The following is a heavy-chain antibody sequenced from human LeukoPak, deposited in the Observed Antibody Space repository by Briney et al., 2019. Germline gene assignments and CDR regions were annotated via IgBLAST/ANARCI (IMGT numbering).Heavy chain of an antibody. CDR1: GFTFSSYS. D-gene: IGHD6-19*01. CDR2: ISSSSSTI. J-gene: IGHJ4*02. V-gene: IGHV3-48*01. Sequence: GGSLRLSCAASGFTFSSYSMNWVRQAPGKGLEWVPYISSSSSTIYYADSVKGRFTISRDNAKNSLYLQMNSLRAEDTAVYYCARAGDSSGWSEIDYWGQGTLVTVSS. CDR3: ARAGDSSGWSEIDY.